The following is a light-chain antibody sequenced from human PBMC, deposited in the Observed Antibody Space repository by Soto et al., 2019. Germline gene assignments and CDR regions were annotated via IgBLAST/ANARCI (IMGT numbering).Light chain of an antibody. V-gene: IGKV3-15*01. CDR2: GAF. J-gene: IGKJ3*01. Sequence: EIVMTQSPATLSVSPGERATLSCGASQSVSSNLAWYQQKPGQAPRLLIYGAFTRATGIPARFSGSGSGTEFTLTISSLQSEDFAVYYCQQYNNWPLFTFGPGTKVDIK. CDR1: QSVSSN. CDR3: QQYNNWPLFT.